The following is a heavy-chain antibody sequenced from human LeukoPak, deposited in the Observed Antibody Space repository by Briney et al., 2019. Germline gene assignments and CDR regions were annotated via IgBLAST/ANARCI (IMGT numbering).Heavy chain of an antibody. CDR3: AREMIARDAFDI. J-gene: IGHJ3*02. D-gene: IGHD3-22*01. CDR1: GFTFDDYA. CDR2: ISWNSGSI. V-gene: IGHV3-9*01. Sequence: PGRSLRLSCAASGFTFDDYAMHWVRQAPGKGLEWVSGISWNSGSIGYADSVKGRFTISRDNAKNSLYLQMNSLRAEDTAVYYCAREMIARDAFDIWGQGTMVTVSS.